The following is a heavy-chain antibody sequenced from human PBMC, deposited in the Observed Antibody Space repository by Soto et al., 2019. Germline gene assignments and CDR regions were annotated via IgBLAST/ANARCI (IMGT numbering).Heavy chain of an antibody. J-gene: IGHJ6*02. CDR1: GFTFSNYA. CDR3: AKLLVTQMPYYYYGLDV. D-gene: IGHD2-21*02. V-gene: IGHV3-23*01. CDR2: INIGGDTT. Sequence: SCGVSGFTFSNYAMSWVRQAPGKGLEWVSAINIGGDTTYYADSVKGRFTMSRDNSKNTLYLQMNSLRAEDTAVYYCAKLLVTQMPYYYYGLDVWGQGTTVTVSS.